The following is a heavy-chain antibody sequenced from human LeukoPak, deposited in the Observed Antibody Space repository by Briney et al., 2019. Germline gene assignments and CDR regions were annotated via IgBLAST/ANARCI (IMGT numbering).Heavy chain of an antibody. J-gene: IGHJ4*02. Sequence: GGSLRLSCAASGFTFSSYEMNWVRQAPGKGLEWVSYISSSGSTIYYADSVKGQFTISRDNAKNSLYLQMNSLRAEDTALYYCARDAGPRIAAAGDDYWGQGTLVTVSS. CDR2: ISSSGSTI. V-gene: IGHV3-48*03. D-gene: IGHD6-13*01. CDR3: ARDAGPRIAAAGDDY. CDR1: GFTFSSYE.